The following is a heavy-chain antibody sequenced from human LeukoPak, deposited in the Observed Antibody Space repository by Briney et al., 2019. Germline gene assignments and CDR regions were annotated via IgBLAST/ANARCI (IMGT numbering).Heavy chain of an antibody. CDR2: IIPIFGTA. V-gene: IGHV1-69*13. D-gene: IGHD6-13*01. J-gene: IGHJ5*02. CDR1: GGAFSSYA. CDR3: ARGGIAAAKHNWFDP. Sequence: SVKVSCKASGGAFSSYAISWVRQAPGRGLEWMGWIIPIFGTANYAQKFQGRVTITADESTSTAYMELSSLRSEDTAVYYCARGGIAAAKHNWFDPWGQGTLVTVSS.